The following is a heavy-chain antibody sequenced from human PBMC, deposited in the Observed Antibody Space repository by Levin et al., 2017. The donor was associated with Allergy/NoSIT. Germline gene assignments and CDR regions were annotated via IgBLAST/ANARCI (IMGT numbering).Heavy chain of an antibody. CDR1: GGSFGGYY. CDR2: ISHRGST. D-gene: IGHD4-17*01. Sequence: KPSETLSLTCAVSGGSFGGYYWSWLRQPPGKGPEWIGEISHRGSTTYNPSLKSRVSISVDTSRNQFSVNLTSLTAADTAVYYCAVFSLRYGTFEIWGRGTMVTVSS. V-gene: IGHV4-34*01. J-gene: IGHJ3*02. CDR3: AVFSLRYGTFEI.